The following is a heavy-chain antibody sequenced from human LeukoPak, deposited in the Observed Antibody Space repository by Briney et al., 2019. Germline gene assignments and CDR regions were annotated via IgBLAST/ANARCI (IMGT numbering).Heavy chain of an antibody. CDR2: ISYDGSNK. CDR3: ARDRLQNIAVAGPSVMIS. Sequence: GGSLRLSCAASGFTFSSSGMHWVRQAPGKGLEWVAVISYDGSNKYYADSVKGRFTISRDNSKNTLYLQMNSLRAEDTAVYYCARDRLQNIAVAGPSVMISWGQGTLVTVSS. V-gene: IGHV3-30*03. CDR1: GFTFSSSG. J-gene: IGHJ4*02. D-gene: IGHD6-19*01.